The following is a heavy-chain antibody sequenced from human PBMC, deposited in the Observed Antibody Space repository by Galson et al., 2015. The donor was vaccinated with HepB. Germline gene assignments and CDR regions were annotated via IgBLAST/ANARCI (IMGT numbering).Heavy chain of an antibody. CDR2: ISGSASST. D-gene: IGHD1-26*01. J-gene: IGHJ4*02. CDR3: AKGLGYSGRYFVFDY. CDR1: GFTFRSYA. Sequence: SLRLSCAASGFTFRSYAMSWVRQAPGKGLEWVSVISGSASSTYYADSVKGRVTISRDKSKNTLYLQMRSLRAGDTAVYYCAKGLGYSGRYFVFDYWGQGTLVTVSS. V-gene: IGHV3-23*01.